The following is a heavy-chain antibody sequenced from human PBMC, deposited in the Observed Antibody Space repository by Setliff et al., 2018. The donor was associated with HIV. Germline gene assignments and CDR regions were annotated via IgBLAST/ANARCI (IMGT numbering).Heavy chain of an antibody. CDR1: GFTFDDYG. J-gene: IGHJ4*02. CDR3: AKEDQRVTSVDY. CDR2: ISGSGGST. D-gene: IGHD2-2*01. V-gene: IGHV3-23*01. Sequence: PGGSLRLSCAASGFTFDDYGMSWVRQAPGKGLEWVSVISGSGGSTYYADSVKGRFTISRDNSKNTLYLQMNSLRSEDTAVYYCAKEDQRVTSVDYWGQGTPVTVSS.